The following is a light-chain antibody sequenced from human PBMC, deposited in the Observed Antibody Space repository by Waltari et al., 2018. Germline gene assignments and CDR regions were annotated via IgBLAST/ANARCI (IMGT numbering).Light chain of an antibody. CDR3: QSYASTDLVV. CDR2: EAD. V-gene: IGLV6-57*04. Sequence: NFVLTQPHSVSESPEKTVTISCTRSSGSIADNYVQWYQQRPGGAPKILIYEADPRPSGVPDRFSGSIDSSSNSASLSISGLKTEDEADYYCQSYASTDLVVFGGGTTLTVL. CDR1: SGSIADNY. J-gene: IGLJ2*01.